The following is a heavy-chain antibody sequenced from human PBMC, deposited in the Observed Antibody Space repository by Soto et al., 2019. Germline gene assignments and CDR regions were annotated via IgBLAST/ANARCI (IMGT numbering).Heavy chain of an antibody. CDR1: RFTFRNHS. V-gene: IGHV3-23*01. D-gene: IGHD1-1*01. CDR2: ISGSGDST. CDR3: AKGLLQLCSFDY. J-gene: IGHJ4*02. Sequence: GGSLRLSGAASRFTFRNHSMNWVRQAPGKGLEWVLGISGSGDSTYYADSVKGRFTISRDNSKNTLYLQMNSLRAEDTAVYYCAKGLLQLCSFDYLGQGTLVTVSS.